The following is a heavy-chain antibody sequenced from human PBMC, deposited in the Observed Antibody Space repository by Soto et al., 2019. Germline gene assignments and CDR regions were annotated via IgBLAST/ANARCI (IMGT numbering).Heavy chain of an antibody. CDR1: GASISSGGYS. Sequence: QLQLQESGSGLVKPSQTLSLTCTVSGASISSGGYSWNWIRQPPGKGLEWLGYIYHNGGTYSNPSLKSRVTFSVDKSKNPFSLRLTSVIAADTAVYYCASGPYEYFQTWGQGTLVTVSS. V-gene: IGHV4-30-2*01. CDR2: IYHNGGT. CDR3: ASGPYEYFQT. J-gene: IGHJ1*01.